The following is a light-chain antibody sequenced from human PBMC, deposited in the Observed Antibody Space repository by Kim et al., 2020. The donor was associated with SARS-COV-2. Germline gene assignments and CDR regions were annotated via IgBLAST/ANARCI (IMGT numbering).Light chain of an antibody. J-gene: IGKJ5*01. CDR1: HSVTSN. CDR2: GAS. CDR3: QQYNNWPPLT. Sequence: APGGRTALSCRASHSVTSNLAWWQQQPAQTPRLLIYGASTRATGIPARFSGGGSWTEFSLPISSLQSEDFAVYCCQQYNNWPPLTFGQGTRLEIK. V-gene: IGKV3-15*01.